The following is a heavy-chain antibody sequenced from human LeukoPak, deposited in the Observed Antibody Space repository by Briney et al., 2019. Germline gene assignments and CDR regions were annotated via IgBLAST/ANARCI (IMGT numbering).Heavy chain of an antibody. CDR3: AAKTTVVRGRYFDY. J-gene: IGHJ4*02. V-gene: IGHV1-58*02. Sequence: GASVKVSCKASGFTFTSSAMQWVRQARGQRLEWIGWIVVGSGNTNYAQKFQERVTITRDVSTSTAYMELSSLRSEDTAVYYCAAKTTVVRGRYFDYWGQGTLVTVSS. D-gene: IGHD4-23*01. CDR2: IVVGSGNT. CDR1: GFTFTSSA.